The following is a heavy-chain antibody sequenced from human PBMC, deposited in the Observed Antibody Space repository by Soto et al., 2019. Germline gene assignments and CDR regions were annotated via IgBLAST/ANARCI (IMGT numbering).Heavy chain of an antibody. V-gene: IGHV3-23*01. CDR2: ISGSGGST. CDR3: AKDGTIFGAKWGYFDY. CDR1: GFTFSSYA. J-gene: IGHJ4*02. Sequence: EVQLLESGGGLVQPGGSLRLSCAASGFTFSSYAMSWVRQAPGKGLEWVSAISGSGGSTYYADSVKGRFTISRDNSKNTLYLQMNSLRAEDTAVYYCAKDGTIFGAKWGYFDYWGQGTLVTVSS. D-gene: IGHD3-3*01.